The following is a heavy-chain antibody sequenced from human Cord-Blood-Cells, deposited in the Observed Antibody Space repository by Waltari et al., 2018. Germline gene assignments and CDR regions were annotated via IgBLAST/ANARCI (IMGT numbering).Heavy chain of an antibody. CDR1: GYTFTSYD. CDR3: ACSSSGLMRVRSGYFDY. D-gene: IGHD6-6*01. V-gene: IGHV1-8*03. Sequence: QVQLVQSGAEVKKPGASVKVSCKASGYTFTSYDINWVRQATGQGLEWMGWMNPNSGNTGYAQKFQGRVTITRNTSISTAYMELSSLRSEDTAVYYCACSSSGLMRVRSGYFDYWGQGTLVTVSS. J-gene: IGHJ4*02. CDR2: MNPNSGNT.